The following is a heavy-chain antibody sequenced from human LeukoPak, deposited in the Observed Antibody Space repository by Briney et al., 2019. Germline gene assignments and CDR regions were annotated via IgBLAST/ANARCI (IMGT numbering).Heavy chain of an antibody. CDR3: AKDGGNYDFWSGYFYYDS. Sequence: PGGSLRLSCAASGFTFSSYGMHWVRQAPGKGLEWVAFIRYDGSNKYYADSVKGRFTISRDNAKNSLYLQMNSLRAEDTAVYYCAKDGGNYDFWSGYFYYDSWGQGTLVTVSS. V-gene: IGHV3-30*02. CDR1: GFTFSSYG. J-gene: IGHJ4*02. D-gene: IGHD3-3*01. CDR2: IRYDGSNK.